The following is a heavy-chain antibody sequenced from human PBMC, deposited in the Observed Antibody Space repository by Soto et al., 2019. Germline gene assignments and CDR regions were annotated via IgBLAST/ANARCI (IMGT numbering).Heavy chain of an antibody. D-gene: IGHD2-2*01. CDR3: ARGRWDTTTCYDY. J-gene: IGHJ4*02. V-gene: IGHV3-48*01. CDR1: GFTFSSYS. Sequence: GGSLRLSCAASGFTFSSYSMNWVRQAPGKGLEWVSYISSSSSTIYYADSVKGRFTISRDNAKNSLYLQMNSLRAEDTAVYYCARGRWDTTTCYDYWGQGTLVTVSS. CDR2: ISSSSSTI.